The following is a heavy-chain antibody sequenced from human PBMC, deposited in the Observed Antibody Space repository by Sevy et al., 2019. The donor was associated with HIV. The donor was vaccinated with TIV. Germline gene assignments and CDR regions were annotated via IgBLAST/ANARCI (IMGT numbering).Heavy chain of an antibody. V-gene: IGHV3-74*01. Sequence: GGSLRLSCAASAFTFSSYWMHWVRQAPGKGLVWVSRINSDGSSTSYADSVKGRFTISRDNAKNTLYLQMNSLRAEDTAVYYCARVRSTVEYQLLPTLGAFDAFDIWGQGTMVTVSS. CDR2: INSDGSST. J-gene: IGHJ3*02. D-gene: IGHD2-2*01. CDR1: AFTFSSYW. CDR3: ARVRSTVEYQLLPTLGAFDAFDI.